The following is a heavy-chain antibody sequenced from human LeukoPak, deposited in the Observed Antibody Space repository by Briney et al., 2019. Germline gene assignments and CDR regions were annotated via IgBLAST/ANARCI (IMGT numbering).Heavy chain of an antibody. CDR2: INTDGTTT. CDR3: AKANDNDGSSGYSHDY. CDR1: GFTFSRYW. J-gene: IGHJ4*02. Sequence: PGGSLRLSCAAYGFTFSRYWMHWVRQTPEKGLVWVSRINTDGTTTDYAGSVKGRFTISRDNDKSRLYLQMNSLRAETTAKYYCAKANDNDGSSGYSHDYWGQGTLVTVSS. D-gene: IGHD3-22*01. V-gene: IGHV3-74*01.